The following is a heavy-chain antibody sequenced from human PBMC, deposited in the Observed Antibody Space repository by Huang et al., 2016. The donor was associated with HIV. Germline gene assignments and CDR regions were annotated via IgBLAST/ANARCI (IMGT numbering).Heavy chain of an antibody. Sequence: QVQLQQWGAGLLKPSGALSLKCAVYGGSFSDHYWTWIRLSPGKRLEWIGELNHRGLSTYNPYLRSRVTMSVDMSKNQFSLNWTSLTAADTAVYYCARPRMTATSSDSTWSFFDSWGQGTLVIVSS. J-gene: IGHJ4*02. D-gene: IGHD2-21*02. CDR2: LNHRGLS. V-gene: IGHV4-34*02. CDR1: GGSFSDHY. CDR3: ARPRMTATSSDSTWSFFDS.